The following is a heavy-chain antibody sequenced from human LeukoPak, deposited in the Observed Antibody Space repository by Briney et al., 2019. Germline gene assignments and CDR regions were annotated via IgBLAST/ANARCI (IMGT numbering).Heavy chain of an antibody. CDR1: GYTFTGYY. CDR2: INPNSGGT. CDR3: AREGDIVVVPAAMSPYNWFDP. J-gene: IGHJ5*02. Sequence: SVKVSCKASGYTFTGYYMHWVRQAPGQGLEWMGWINPNSGGTNYAQKFQGRVTMTRDTSISTAYMELSRLRSDDTAVYYCAREGDIVVVPAAMSPYNWFDPWGQGTLVTVSS. D-gene: IGHD2-2*01. V-gene: IGHV1-2*02.